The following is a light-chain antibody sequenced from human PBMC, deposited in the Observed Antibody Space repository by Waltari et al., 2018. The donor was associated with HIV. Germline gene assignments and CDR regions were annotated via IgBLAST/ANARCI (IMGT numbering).Light chain of an antibody. Sequence: QSVLTQPPSAAAPPGQRVTISCSGGSSNIGTYSVNWYKQVPGTAPKLLIYNNNQWPSGVPDRFSGSKSGTSASLAISGLQSEDEADYYCATWEHRLNGPIFGGGTRLTVL. CDR3: ATWEHRLNGPI. V-gene: IGLV1-44*01. CDR1: SSNIGTYS. CDR2: NNN. J-gene: IGLJ2*01.